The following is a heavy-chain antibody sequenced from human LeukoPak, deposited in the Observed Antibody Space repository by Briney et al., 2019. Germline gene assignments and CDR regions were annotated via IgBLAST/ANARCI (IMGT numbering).Heavy chain of an antibody. CDR1: GGSFSGYY. Sequence: PSETLSLTCAVYGGSFSGYYWSWIRQPPGKGLEWIGEINHSGSTNYNPSLKSRVAISVDTSKNQFSLKLSSVTAADTAVYYCARGWSGDYDILEYYMDVWGKGTTVTVSS. CDR3: ARGWSGDYDILEYYMDV. J-gene: IGHJ6*03. D-gene: IGHD3-9*01. V-gene: IGHV4-34*01. CDR2: INHSGST.